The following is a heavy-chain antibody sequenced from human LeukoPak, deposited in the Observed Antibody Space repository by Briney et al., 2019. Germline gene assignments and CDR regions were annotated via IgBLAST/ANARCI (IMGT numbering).Heavy chain of an antibody. J-gene: IGHJ6*03. CDR2: INHSGST. Sequence: SETLSLTCTVSGYFIRSGFYWGWIRQPPGKGLEWIGEINHSGSTNYNPSLKSRVTISVDTSKNQFSLKLSSVTAAGTAVYYCARELRGYTAPYYYYYYMDVWGKGTTVTVSS. V-gene: IGHV4-38-2*02. CDR3: ARELRGYTAPYYYYYYMDV. CDR1: GYFIRSGFY. D-gene: IGHD2-2*02.